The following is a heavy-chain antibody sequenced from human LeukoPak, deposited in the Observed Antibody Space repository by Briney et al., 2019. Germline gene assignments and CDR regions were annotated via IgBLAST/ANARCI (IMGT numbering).Heavy chain of an antibody. CDR1: GGSIISGDYY. Sequence: SQTLSLTCIVSGGSIISGDYYWSWIRQPPGKGLEWIGYIYHYGDTYYNPSLKSRVSISVDTSKNQFSLKLSSVTAADTAVYYCARAGVVPAAINRAFDIWGQGSVVTVSS. J-gene: IGHJ3*02. D-gene: IGHD2-2*02. CDR3: ARAGVVPAAINRAFDI. CDR2: IYHYGDT. V-gene: IGHV4-30-4*08.